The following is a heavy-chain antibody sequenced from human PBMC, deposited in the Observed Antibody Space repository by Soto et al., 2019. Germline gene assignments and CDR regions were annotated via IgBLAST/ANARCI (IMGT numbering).Heavy chain of an antibody. CDR1: GVSISSSDYY. D-gene: IGHD3-10*01. Sequence: SETLSLTCPVSGVSISSSDYYWGWIRQSPGKGLEWIGEIYHSGSTNYNPSLKSRVTISVDKSKNQFSLNLSSVTAADTAVYYCARDQNGSGNYYTRYFDYWGQGTLVTVSS. J-gene: IGHJ4*02. V-gene: IGHV4-39*07. CDR3: ARDQNGSGNYYTRYFDY. CDR2: IYHSGST.